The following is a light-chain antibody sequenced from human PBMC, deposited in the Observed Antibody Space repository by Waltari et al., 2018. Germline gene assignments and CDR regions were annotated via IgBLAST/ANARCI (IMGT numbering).Light chain of an antibody. J-gene: IGLJ3*02. CDR3: RSYSGSYLWV. Sequence: QSALTQPRSVSGSPGQSVTISCTGTSSDFGGYNYVSWYQQHPGKAPEVMIYDVNKRPSGVPDRLPGSKSGNPAFLTISWLQAEDEAYYYRRSYSGSYLWVFGGGTKLTVL. CDR1: SSDFGGYNY. V-gene: IGLV2-11*01. CDR2: DVN.